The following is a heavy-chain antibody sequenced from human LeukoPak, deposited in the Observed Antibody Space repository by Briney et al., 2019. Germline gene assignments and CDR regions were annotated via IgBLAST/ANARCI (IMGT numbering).Heavy chain of an antibody. CDR3: AELDSGSPRF. Sequence: GGSLRLACAASGFTFSSYRMSWVRQAPGKGLEWVANIKQDGSEKYYVDSVKGRFTISRDNAKNSLYLQMNSLRAEDTAVYYCAELDSGSPRFWGQGTLVTVSS. J-gene: IGHJ4*02. D-gene: IGHD6-13*01. CDR1: GFTFSSYR. V-gene: IGHV3-7*02. CDR2: IKQDGSEK.